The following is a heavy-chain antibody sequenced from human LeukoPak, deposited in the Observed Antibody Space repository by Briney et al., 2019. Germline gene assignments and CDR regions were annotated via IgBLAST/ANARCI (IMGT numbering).Heavy chain of an antibody. Sequence: GSLRLSCAASGFTFSSYGMHWVRQAPGKGLEWVAVIWYDGSNKYYADSVKGRFTISRDNSKNTLYLQMNSLRAEDTAVYYCAKWADFGVVNDAFDIWGQGTMVAVSS. V-gene: IGHV3-33*06. CDR3: AKWADFGVVNDAFDI. CDR1: GFTFSSYG. CDR2: IWYDGSNK. J-gene: IGHJ3*02. D-gene: IGHD3-3*01.